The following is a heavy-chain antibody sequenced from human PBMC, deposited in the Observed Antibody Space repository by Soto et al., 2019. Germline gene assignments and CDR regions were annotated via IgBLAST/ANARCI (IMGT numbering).Heavy chain of an antibody. CDR2: IKSKTDGGTI. V-gene: IGHV3-15*01. CDR3: TTAHPRGPDY. CDR1: GVTFSNAW. Sequence: PGGSLRLSCAASGVTFSNAWMTWVRQAPGKGLEWVGQIKSKTDGGTIFYPAPVKGRFIISRDDSTNTLYLQMNSLKTEDTAVYYCTTAHPRGPDYWGQGTLVTVSS. J-gene: IGHJ4*02. D-gene: IGHD5-12*01.